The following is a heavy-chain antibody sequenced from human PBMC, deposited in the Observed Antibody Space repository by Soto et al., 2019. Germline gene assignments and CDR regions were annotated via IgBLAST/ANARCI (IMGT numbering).Heavy chain of an antibody. J-gene: IGHJ4*02. D-gene: IGHD1-7*01. CDR2: MSGSSSTT. CDR3: AKNQERELPRVIDF. CDR1: GLTFSNYA. Sequence: GGSLRLSCATSGLTFSNYAMSWVRHAPGGGLEWVSSMSGSSSTTYYADSVKGRFTISRDRSKNTLYLQMSSLRAEDTALYYCAKNQERELPRVIDFWGQGTLVTVSS. V-gene: IGHV3-23*01.